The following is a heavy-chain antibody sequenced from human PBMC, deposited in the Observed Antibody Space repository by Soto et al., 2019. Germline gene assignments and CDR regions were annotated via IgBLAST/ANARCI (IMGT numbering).Heavy chain of an antibody. Sequence: GGSLRLSCAASGFTFSSYWMHWVRQAPGKGLEWLSYISSDTSTIFYADSVKGRFTVSRDNAKSSLFLQMNSLRAEDTAVYYCATLTAPSDYWGQGTLVTVSS. D-gene: IGHD2-21*02. J-gene: IGHJ4*02. CDR1: GFTFSSYW. V-gene: IGHV3-48*04. CDR3: ATLTAPSDY. CDR2: ISSDTSTI.